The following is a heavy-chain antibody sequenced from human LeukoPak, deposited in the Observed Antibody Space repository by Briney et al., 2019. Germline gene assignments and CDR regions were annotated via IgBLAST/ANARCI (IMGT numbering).Heavy chain of an antibody. CDR2: ISAYNGNT. J-gene: IGHJ4*02. CDR3: ARVGEGMSSRFRSNYFDY. V-gene: IGHV1-18*01. Sequence: ASVKVSCKASGYTFTSYSISRVRQAPGQGLEWMGWISAYNGNTNYAQKVQGRVTMTTDTSTSTGYMELRSLRSDDTAVYYCARVGEGMSSRFRSNYFDYWGQGTLVTVS. CDR1: GYTFTSYS. D-gene: IGHD3-10*01.